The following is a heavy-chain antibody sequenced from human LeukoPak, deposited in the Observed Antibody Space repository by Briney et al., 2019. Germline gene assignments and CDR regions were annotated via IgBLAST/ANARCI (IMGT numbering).Heavy chain of an antibody. CDR3: APGGRELLVFDY. Sequence: GGSLRLSCAASGFSFSSYAMNWVRQAPGKGLEWVSSISGSGGSTDYADSVKGRFTTSRDNSKNTLYLQMNSLRAEDTAVYHCAPGGRELLVFDYWGQGTLVTVSS. CDR1: GFSFSSYA. V-gene: IGHV3-23*01. CDR2: ISGSGGST. D-gene: IGHD3-10*01. J-gene: IGHJ4*02.